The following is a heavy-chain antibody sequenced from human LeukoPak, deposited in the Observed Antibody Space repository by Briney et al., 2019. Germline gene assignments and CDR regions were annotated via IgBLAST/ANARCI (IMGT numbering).Heavy chain of an antibody. Sequence: SETLSLTCAIYGGSFSGYYWSWIRQPPGKGLEWIGEINHSGSTNYNPSLKSRVTISVDTSKNQFSLKLSSVTAADTAVYYCTRGRAMDYWGQGTLVTVSS. CDR2: INHSGST. CDR1: GGSFSGYY. D-gene: IGHD2-2*01. CDR3: TRGRAMDY. J-gene: IGHJ4*02. V-gene: IGHV4-34*01.